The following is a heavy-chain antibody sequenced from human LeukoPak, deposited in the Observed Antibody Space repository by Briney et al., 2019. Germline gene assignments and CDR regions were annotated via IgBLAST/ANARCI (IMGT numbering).Heavy chain of an antibody. V-gene: IGHV4-34*01. CDR3: ARGLYCSGGSCYPDYFDY. J-gene: IGHJ4*02. Sequence: KASETLSLTCAVYGGSFSGYYWSWIRQPPGKGLEWIGEINHSGSTNYNPSLKSRVTISVDTSKNQFSLKLSSVTAADTAVYYCARGLYCSGGSCYPDYFDYWGQGTLVTVSS. D-gene: IGHD2-15*01. CDR2: INHSGST. CDR1: GGSFSGYY.